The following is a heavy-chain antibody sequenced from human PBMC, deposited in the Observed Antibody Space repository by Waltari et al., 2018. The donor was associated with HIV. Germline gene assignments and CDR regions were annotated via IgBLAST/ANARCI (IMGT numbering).Heavy chain of an antibody. D-gene: IGHD1-1*01. Sequence: QVQLVQSGAEVKKPGASVKVSCKASGYTFTSYDINWVRQATGQGLEWMGWMNPNSGNTGYAQKFQGRVTMTRNTSTSTGYMELSSLRSEDTAVCYCARRGRVSTGPCYFDYWGQGTLVTVSS. J-gene: IGHJ4*02. CDR3: ARRGRVSTGPCYFDY. CDR2: MNPNSGNT. V-gene: IGHV1-8*01. CDR1: GYTFTSYD.